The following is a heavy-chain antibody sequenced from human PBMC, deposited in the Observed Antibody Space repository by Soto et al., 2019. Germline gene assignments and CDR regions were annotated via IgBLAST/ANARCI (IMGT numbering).Heavy chain of an antibody. CDR2: ISSSSSTI. CDR1: GFTFSSYS. CDR3: AKEVGYSSGYDYFDY. D-gene: IGHD6-19*01. J-gene: IGHJ4*02. V-gene: IGHV3-48*01. Sequence: GGSLRLSCAASGFTFSSYSMNWVRQAPGKGLEWVSYISSSSSTIYYADSVKGRFTISRDNAKNSLYLQMNSLRAEDTAVYYCAKEVGYSSGYDYFDYWGQGTLVTVSS.